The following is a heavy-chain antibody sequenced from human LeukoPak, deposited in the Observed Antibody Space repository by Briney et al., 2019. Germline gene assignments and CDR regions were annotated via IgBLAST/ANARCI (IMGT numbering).Heavy chain of an antibody. V-gene: IGHV3-23*01. Sequence: GGSLRLSCAASGFTFSSYAMSWVRQAPGNGLEWVSAISGSGGSTYYADSVKGRFTISRDNSKNTLYLQMNSLRAEDTAVYYCAKDYDSSGYYSLYYFDYWGQGTLVTVSS. D-gene: IGHD3-22*01. J-gene: IGHJ4*02. CDR3: AKDYDSSGYYSLYYFDY. CDR1: GFTFSSYA. CDR2: ISGSGGST.